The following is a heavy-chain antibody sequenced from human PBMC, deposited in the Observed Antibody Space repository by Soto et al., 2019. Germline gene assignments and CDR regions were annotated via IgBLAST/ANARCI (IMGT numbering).Heavy chain of an antibody. CDR2: INHSGST. V-gene: IGHV4-34*01. CDR3: ARVPMGYYDSSGYYRHYFDY. Sequence: SETLSLTCAVYGGSFSCYYWSWIRQPPGKGLEWIGEINHSGSTNYNPSLKSRVTISVDTSKNQFSLKLSSVTAADTAVYYCARVPMGYYDSSGYYRHYFDYWGQGTLVTVSS. CDR1: GGSFSCYY. J-gene: IGHJ4*02. D-gene: IGHD3-22*01.